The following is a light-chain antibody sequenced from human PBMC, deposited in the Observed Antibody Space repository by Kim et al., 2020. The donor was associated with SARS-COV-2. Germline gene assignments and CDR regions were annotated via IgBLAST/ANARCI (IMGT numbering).Light chain of an antibody. CDR3: QQYASSPIT. CDR1: QSVGKNY. V-gene: IGKV3-20*01. J-gene: IGKJ4*01. CDR2: GAS. Sequence: SPGERAPPSCRASQSVGKNYLAWYHHKPGQAPRLLIHGASSRATGIPDRFSGSGSGTDFTLSVSRLEPEDFAVYYCQQYASSPITFGGGTKVDIK.